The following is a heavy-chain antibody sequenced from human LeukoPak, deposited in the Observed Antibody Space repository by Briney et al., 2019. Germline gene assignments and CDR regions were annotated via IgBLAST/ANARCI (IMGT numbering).Heavy chain of an antibody. J-gene: IGHJ4*02. D-gene: IGHD6-19*01. CDR1: GFTFRGYA. CDR3: VKNAIYTSGWYGGYFDY. CDR2: ISSNGGST. Sequence: PGGSLRLSCAASGFTFRGYAMYWVRQAPGKGLEYVSTISSNGGSTYYADSVKGRFTISRDNSKNTLFLQMSSLRAEDTAVYYCVKNAIYTSGWYGGYFDYWGQGTLVTVSS. V-gene: IGHV3-64D*09.